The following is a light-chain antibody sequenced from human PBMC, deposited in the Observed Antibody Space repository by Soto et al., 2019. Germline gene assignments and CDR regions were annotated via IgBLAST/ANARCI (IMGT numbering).Light chain of an antibody. Sequence: QSVLTQPASVSGSPGQSITITCTGTGSDVGGYDWVSWYQQHPGKAPKLILCDVNIRPSGVSNRFSGSKSGNTAFLTISRLQAEDEADYYCSSSTTRNSVVFGGGTKVTVL. CDR2: DVN. V-gene: IGLV2-14*03. J-gene: IGLJ3*02. CDR1: GSDVGGYDW. CDR3: SSSTTRNSVV.